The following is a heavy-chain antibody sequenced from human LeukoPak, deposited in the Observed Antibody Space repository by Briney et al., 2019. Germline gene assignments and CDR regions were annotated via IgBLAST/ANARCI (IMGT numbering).Heavy chain of an antibody. V-gene: IGHV4-59*01. CDR1: GGSISSYY. D-gene: IGHD3-3*01. Sequence: PSETLSLTCTVSGGSISSYYWSWIRQPPGKGLEWIGYIYYSGSTNYNPSLKSRVTISVDTSKNQFSLRPSSVTTADTAVYYCARDFWSGSNWLDPWGQGTLVTVSS. CDR2: IYYSGST. J-gene: IGHJ5*02. CDR3: ARDFWSGSNWLDP.